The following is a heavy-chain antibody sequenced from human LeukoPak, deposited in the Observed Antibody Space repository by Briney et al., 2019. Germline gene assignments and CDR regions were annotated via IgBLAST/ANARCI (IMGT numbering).Heavy chain of an antibody. Sequence: SVKVSCKASGGTFSSYAISWVRQAPGQGLEWMGRIIPIFGTANYAQKFQGRVTITADESTSTAYMELSSLRSEDTAVYYCARDLVDTAMVTWFDPWGQGTLVTVSS. CDR3: ARDLVDTAMVTWFDP. CDR2: IIPIFGTA. J-gene: IGHJ5*02. V-gene: IGHV1-69*15. CDR1: GGTFSSYA. D-gene: IGHD5-18*01.